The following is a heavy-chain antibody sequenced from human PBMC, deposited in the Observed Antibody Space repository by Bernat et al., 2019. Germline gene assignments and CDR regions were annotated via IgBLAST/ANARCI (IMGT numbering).Heavy chain of an antibody. D-gene: IGHD6-13*01. CDR3: ARGVSSSWSRIEY. J-gene: IGHJ4*02. V-gene: IGHV5-51*01. CDR1: GYSFTSYW. CDR2: IYPGDSDT. Sequence: EVQLVQSGAELKKPGESLKISCKGSGYSFTSYWIGWVRQMPGKCLVWIGIIYPGDSDTRYSPSFQGQVTISADKSISTAYMQWSSLKASDTAMYYCARGVSSSWSRIEYWGQGTLVSVS.